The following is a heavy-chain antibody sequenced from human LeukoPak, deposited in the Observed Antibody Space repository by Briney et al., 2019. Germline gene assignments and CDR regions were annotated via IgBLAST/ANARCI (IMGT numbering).Heavy chain of an antibody. J-gene: IGHJ4*02. CDR2: IIPIFGTA. D-gene: IGHD5-24*01. V-gene: IGHV1-69*05. CDR3: ARGRWLQPWGYFDY. CDR1: GGTFSSYA. Sequence: GSSVKVSCKASGGTFSSYAISWVRQAPGQGLEWMGGIIPIFGTANYAQKFQGRVTITTDESTSTAYMELSSLRSEDTAVYYCARGRWLQPWGYFDYWAREPWSPSPQ.